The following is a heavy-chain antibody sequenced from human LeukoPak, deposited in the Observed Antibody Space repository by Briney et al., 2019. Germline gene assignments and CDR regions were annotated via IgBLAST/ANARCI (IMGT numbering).Heavy chain of an antibody. D-gene: IGHD3-3*01. CDR2: IYYSGTT. CDR3: ARGTIFGVATNWFDP. V-gene: IGHV4-61*01. J-gene: IGHJ5*02. CDR1: GGSISRSTYY. Sequence: SETLSLTCTVSGGSISRSTYYWSWIRQPPGKGLEWIGYIYYSGTTNYNPSLKSRLTISVDTSKNQFSLRLSSVTAADTAVYYCARGTIFGVATNWFDPWGQGTLVTVS.